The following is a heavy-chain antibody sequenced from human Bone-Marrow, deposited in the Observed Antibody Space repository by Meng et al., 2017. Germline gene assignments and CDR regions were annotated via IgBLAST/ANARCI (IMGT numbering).Heavy chain of an antibody. Sequence: GESLKISCAASGFTFSSYWMSWVRQAPGKGLEWVANIKQDGSEKYYVDSVKGRFTISRDNAKNSLYLQMNSLRAEDTAVYYCARDDYCVLLGYWGQGTLVTVSS. CDR2: IKQDGSEK. CDR3: ARDDYCVLLGY. V-gene: IGHV3-7*01. CDR1: GFTFSSYW. D-gene: IGHD4-17*01. J-gene: IGHJ4*02.